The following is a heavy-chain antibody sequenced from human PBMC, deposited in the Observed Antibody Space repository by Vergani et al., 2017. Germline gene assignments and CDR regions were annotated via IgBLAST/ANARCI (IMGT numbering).Heavy chain of an antibody. J-gene: IGHJ4*02. CDR2: MSYDGSNK. CDR3: AKGYGDEENYFDY. Sequence: QVQLVESGGGVVQPGRSLRLSCAASGFTFSSYGMHWVPQAPGKGLEWVAIMSYDGSNKYYADSVKGRFTISRDNSKNTLYLQMNSLRADDTAVYYCAKGYGDEENYFDYWGQGTLVTVSS. CDR1: GFTFSSYG. V-gene: IGHV3-30*18. D-gene: IGHD4-17*01.